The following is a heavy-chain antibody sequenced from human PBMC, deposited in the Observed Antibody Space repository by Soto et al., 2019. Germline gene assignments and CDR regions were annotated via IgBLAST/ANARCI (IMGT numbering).Heavy chain of an antibody. CDR1: GYTLTELS. V-gene: IGHV1-24*01. Sequence: GASVKVSCKVSGYTLTELSMHWVRQAPGKGLEWMGGFDPEDDETIYAQKFQGRVTMTEDTSTDTAYMELSSLRSEDTAVYYCATDVVPIGIAARRHNWFDPWGQGTLVTVSS. CDR2: FDPEDDET. D-gene: IGHD6-6*01. CDR3: ATDVVPIGIAARRHNWFDP. J-gene: IGHJ5*02.